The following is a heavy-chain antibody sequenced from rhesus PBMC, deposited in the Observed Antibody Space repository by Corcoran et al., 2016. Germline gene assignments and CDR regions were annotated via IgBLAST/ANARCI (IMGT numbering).Heavy chain of an antibody. CDR3: AKSGVGYFDL. CDR1: GYSFTSYW. J-gene: IGHJ2*01. CDR2: IGPSDSET. D-gene: IGHD1-44*02. Sequence: EVQLVQSGAEVKRPGESLTISCKTSGYSFTSYWISWVLLMPGKGLEWMGAIGPSDSETRYSPYFQGQVTISADKSIRTTYLQWSSLKASDSATYYCAKSGVGYFDLWGPGTPITISS. V-gene: IGHV5-2*01.